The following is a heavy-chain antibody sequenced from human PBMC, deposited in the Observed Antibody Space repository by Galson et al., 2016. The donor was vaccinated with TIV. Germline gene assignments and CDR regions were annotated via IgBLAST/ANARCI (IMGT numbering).Heavy chain of an antibody. D-gene: IGHD3-16*01. Sequence: TLSLTCTVSGGSISNGDYSWRWIRQPPGKGPECIGYIYYSGNTNYKPSLESRVTISVDRSKNQFSLKLRSVTAADTAVYYCARVGLKYYYGLDVWGQGTTVTVSS. CDR1: GGSISNGDYS. J-gene: IGHJ6*02. V-gene: IGHV4-30-4*01. CDR2: IYYSGNT. CDR3: ARVGLKYYYGLDV.